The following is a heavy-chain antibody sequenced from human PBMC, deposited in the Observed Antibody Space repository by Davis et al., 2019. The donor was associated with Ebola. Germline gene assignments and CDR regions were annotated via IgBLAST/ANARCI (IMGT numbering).Heavy chain of an antibody. Sequence: GGSLRLSCAASGFTLSGYDMNWVRQAPGKGLEWVSTFGTGGDTYYADSVKGRFTISRDNSNNTLYLQMNSLRAEDTAVYYCAKVRYYSTWRGGFDSWGQGTLVTVSS. J-gene: IGHJ4*02. CDR2: FGTGGDT. D-gene: IGHD6-13*01. CDR1: GFTLSGYD. CDR3: AKVRYYSTWRGGFDS. V-gene: IGHV3-23*01.